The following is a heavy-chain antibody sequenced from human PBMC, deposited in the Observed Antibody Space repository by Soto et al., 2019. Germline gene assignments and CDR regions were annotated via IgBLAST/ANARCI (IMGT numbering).Heavy chain of an antibody. V-gene: IGHV3-74*01. CDR1: GFTFSSYW. CDR2: INSDGSST. D-gene: IGHD6-13*01. Sequence: EVQLVESGGGLVQPGGSLRLSCAASGFTFSSYWMHWVRQAPGKGLVWVLRINSDGSSTSYADSVKGRFTISRDNAKNTLYLQMNSLRAEDTAVYYCASSWQQNGMDVWGQGTTVTVSS. CDR3: ASSWQQNGMDV. J-gene: IGHJ6*02.